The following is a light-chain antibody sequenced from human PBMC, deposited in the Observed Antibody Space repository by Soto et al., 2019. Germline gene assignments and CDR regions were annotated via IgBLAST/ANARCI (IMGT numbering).Light chain of an antibody. CDR1: SSDVGAYNY. CDR2: DVS. V-gene: IGLV2-11*01. J-gene: IGLJ3*02. CDR3: CSYAGSYSWV. Sequence: QSALTQPRSVSGSPGQSVTISCTGTSSDVGAYNYVSWYQHHPGKAPKVMIYDVSERPSGVPDRFSGSKSDNKASLTISGLQAEDEADYYCCSYAGSYSWVFGGGNKLTVL.